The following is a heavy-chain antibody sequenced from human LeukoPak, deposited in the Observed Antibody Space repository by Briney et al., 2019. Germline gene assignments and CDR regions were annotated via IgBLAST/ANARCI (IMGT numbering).Heavy chain of an antibody. CDR2: IYYSGST. CDR1: GGSISSYY. V-gene: IGHV4-59*01. D-gene: IGHD3-22*01. CDR3: ARSVKDYYDSSGYSEHDY. J-gene: IGHJ4*02. Sequence: PSETLSLTCTVSGGSISSYYWSWIRQPPGKGLEWIGYIYYSGSTNYNPSLKSRVTISVDTSKNQFSLKLSSVTAADTAVYYCARSVKDYYDSSGYSEHDYWGQGTLLTVSS.